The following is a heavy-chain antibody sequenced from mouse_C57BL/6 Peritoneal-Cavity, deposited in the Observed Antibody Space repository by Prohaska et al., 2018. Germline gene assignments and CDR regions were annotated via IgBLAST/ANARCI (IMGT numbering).Heavy chain of an antibody. CDR2: IWSDGST. J-gene: IGHJ4*01. Sequence: LSITCNVSGFSLTSYGVQWVRQPPGKGLEWLVVIWSDGSTTYNSALKTRLSISKDNSKSQVFLKMNSLHTDDTAMYYCARGLLKAMDYWGQGTSVTVSS. D-gene: IGHD1-3*01. CDR1: GFSLTSYG. V-gene: IGHV2-6*03. CDR3: ARGLLKAMDY.